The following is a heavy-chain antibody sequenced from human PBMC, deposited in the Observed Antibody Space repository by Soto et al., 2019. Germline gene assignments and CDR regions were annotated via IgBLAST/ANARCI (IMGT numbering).Heavy chain of an antibody. CDR1: GFTFSSYW. J-gene: IGHJ4*02. V-gene: IGHV3-74*01. CDR3: ARVARGAWGIFDS. CDR2: INYDGSTT. D-gene: IGHD3-16*01. Sequence: EVHLVESGGGLVQPGGSLRLSCAASGFTFSSYWMHWVRPAPGKGLVWVSRINYDGSTTGYADAVKGRFTISRDNAKDTVDLEMNNLTAEDTAVYYCARVARGAWGIFDSWGQGTLVTVSS.